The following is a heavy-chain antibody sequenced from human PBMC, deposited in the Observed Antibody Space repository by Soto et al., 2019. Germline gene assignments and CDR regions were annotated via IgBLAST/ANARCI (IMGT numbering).Heavy chain of an antibody. V-gene: IGHV6-1*01. Sequence: SQPLSLTCAISGDSVSSNSAAWNWIRQSPSRGLERLQRTYYKYKLYNHNAVSVKSLITSNPDTAKNQCALQLNSETPEDTAVYYCAGGSSSSDYYYYYGMDVWGQGTTVTVSS. CDR1: GDSVSSNSAA. J-gene: IGHJ6*02. D-gene: IGHD6-6*01. CDR3: AGGSSSSDYYYYYGMDV. CDR2: TYYKYKLYN.